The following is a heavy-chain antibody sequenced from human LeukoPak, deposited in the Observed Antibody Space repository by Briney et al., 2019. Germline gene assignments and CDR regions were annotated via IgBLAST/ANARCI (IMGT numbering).Heavy chain of an antibody. CDR3: ARDSSLLRYFDWLFH. CDR2: ISSSGSTI. J-gene: IGHJ5*02. D-gene: IGHD3-9*01. Sequence: GGSLRLSCAASGFTFSDYYMSWIRQAPGKGLEWVSYISSSGSTIYYADSVKGRFTISRDYAKNSLYLQMNSLRAEDTAVYYCARDSSLLRYFDWLFHWGQGTLVTVSS. CDR1: GFTFSDYY. V-gene: IGHV3-11*01.